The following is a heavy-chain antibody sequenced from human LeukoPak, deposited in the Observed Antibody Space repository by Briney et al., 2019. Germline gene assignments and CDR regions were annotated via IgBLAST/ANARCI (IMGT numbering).Heavy chain of an antibody. CDR1: GGSISSYY. Sequence: TSSETLSLTCTVSGGSISSYYWSWIRQPPGKGLEGIGYVYYSGSPNYNPSLKSRVMISVDTSKNQFSLKLSAVTAADTAVYFCARVRREDYFYYMDVWGKGTTVTVSS. J-gene: IGHJ6*03. CDR2: VYYSGSP. V-gene: IGHV4-59*01. CDR3: ARVRREDYFYYMDV. D-gene: IGHD4-17*01.